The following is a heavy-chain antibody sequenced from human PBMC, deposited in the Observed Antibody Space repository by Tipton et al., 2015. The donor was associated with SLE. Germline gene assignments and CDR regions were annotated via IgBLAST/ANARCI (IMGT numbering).Heavy chain of an antibody. V-gene: IGHV3-9*01. D-gene: IGHD4-11*01. Sequence: SLRLSCVASGFTFDDYAMHWVRQAPGKGLEWVSGIDWNSGNIGYADSVKGRFTISRDNANNSLYLQMNSLKAEDTAFYYCTKDGTYSNYRAGWFDPWGRGTLVTVSS. CDR1: GFTFDDYA. CDR2: IDWNSGNI. CDR3: TKDGTYSNYRAGWFDP. J-gene: IGHJ5*02.